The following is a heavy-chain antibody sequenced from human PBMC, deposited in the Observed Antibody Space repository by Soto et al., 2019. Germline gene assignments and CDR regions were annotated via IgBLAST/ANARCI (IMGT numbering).Heavy chain of an antibody. CDR1: GFTFSMHS. V-gene: IGHV3-64D*08. CDR2: ISRDGRST. Sequence: GSLRLSCSASGFTFSMHSMHWVRQTPGKALEYVSAISRDGRSTFYADSVKGRFTISRDNSKNTLYLRMNSLRSDDTAVYYCVKEANPFINTLVVLIFDYWGQGTQVTIS. J-gene: IGHJ4*02. D-gene: IGHD3-22*01. CDR3: VKEANPFINTLVVLIFDY.